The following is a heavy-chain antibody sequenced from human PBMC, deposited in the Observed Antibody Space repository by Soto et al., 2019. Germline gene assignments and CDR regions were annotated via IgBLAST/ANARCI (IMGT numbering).Heavy chain of an antibody. D-gene: IGHD2-2*01. CDR3: ATSSLPQIVVVPAAFGAPLDY. J-gene: IGHJ4*02. CDR2: FDPEDGET. Sequence: ASVKVSCKVSGYTLTELSMHWVRQAPGKGLEWMGGFDPEDGETIYAQKFQGRVTMTEDTSTDTAYMELSSLRSEDTAVYYCATSSLPQIVVVPAAFGAPLDYWGQGTLVTVSS. V-gene: IGHV1-24*01. CDR1: GYTLTELS.